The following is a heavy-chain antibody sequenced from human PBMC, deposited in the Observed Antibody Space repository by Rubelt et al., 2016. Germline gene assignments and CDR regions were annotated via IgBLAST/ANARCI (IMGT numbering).Heavy chain of an antibody. D-gene: IGHD3-16*01. CDR2: INHEGSP. J-gene: IGHJ4*01. Sequence: QVQLHQWGAGLLKPSETLSLSCAGFGVFFNGSYVSWVRQAPGKGLEWIGEINHEGSPNYNPSLKSRVTMSIDTSKNQLSPKLTSVTAADTAVYYCARGTYSPYFHYWGHGILVTVSS. CDR3: ARGTYSPYFHY. CDR1: GVFFNGSY. V-gene: IGHV4-34*01.